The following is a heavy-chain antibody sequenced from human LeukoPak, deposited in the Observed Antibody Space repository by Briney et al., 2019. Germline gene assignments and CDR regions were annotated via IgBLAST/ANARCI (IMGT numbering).Heavy chain of an antibody. CDR2: IRFDGSNK. V-gene: IGHV3-30*02. D-gene: IGHD3-10*01. Sequence: GGSLRLSCAASGFTFINYGMHWVRQAPGKGLEWVAFIRFDGSNKYYADSVKGRFTISRDNAKNSLYLQMNSLRADDTAVYYCARFAAGGSYYYYMDVWGKGTTVTVSS. CDR1: GFTFINYG. J-gene: IGHJ6*03. CDR3: ARFAAGGSYYYYMDV.